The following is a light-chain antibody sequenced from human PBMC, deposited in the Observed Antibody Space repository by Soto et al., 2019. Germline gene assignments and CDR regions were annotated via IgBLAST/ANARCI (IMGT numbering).Light chain of an antibody. CDR3: QQYGSSPGT. CDR1: QSVSSSY. Sequence: EIVLTQSPGTLSLSPGERATLSCRAGQSVSSSYLAWYRQKPGQAPRLLIYGASSRATGIPDRFSGSGSGTDFTLTISRLEPEDFAVYYCQQYGSSPGTFGQGTKVEIK. CDR2: GAS. J-gene: IGKJ1*01. V-gene: IGKV3-20*01.